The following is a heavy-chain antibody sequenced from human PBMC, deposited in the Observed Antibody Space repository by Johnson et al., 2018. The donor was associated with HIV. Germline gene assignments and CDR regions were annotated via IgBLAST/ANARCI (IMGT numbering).Heavy chain of an antibody. D-gene: IGHD3-10*01. CDR2: INWDGGRT. Sequence: VQLVESGGGVVQPGRSLRLSCAASGFTFSSYGMHWVRQAPGKGLEWVSGINWDGGRTGYADSVKGRCTISRDNGKNSLYLQMNSLRAEDTALYYCAREREYYGLDIWCQGTMVTVSS. CDR3: AREREYYGLDI. J-gene: IGHJ3*02. CDR1: GFTFSSYG. V-gene: IGHV3-20*04.